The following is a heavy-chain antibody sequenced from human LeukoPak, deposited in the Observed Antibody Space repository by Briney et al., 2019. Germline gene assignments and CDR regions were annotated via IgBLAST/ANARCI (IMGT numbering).Heavy chain of an antibody. V-gene: IGHV3-23*01. CDR1: GFAFSTYG. J-gene: IGHJ6*03. D-gene: IGHD2-15*01. CDR3: AKNGDRGAFCSGGTCYPYYYYYMDV. CDR2: VSSTGGAT. Sequence: GGSLRLSCAASGFAFSTYGMSWVRQAPGKGLEWVSAVSSTGGATYYADSVKGRFTISRDNSKNTLFLQINSLRAEDAAVYYCAKNGDRGAFCSGGTCYPYYYYYMDVWGKGTTVTISS.